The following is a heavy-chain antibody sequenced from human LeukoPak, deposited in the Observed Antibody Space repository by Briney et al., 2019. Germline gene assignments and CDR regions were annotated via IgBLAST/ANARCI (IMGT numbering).Heavy chain of an antibody. D-gene: IGHD6-19*01. CDR3: ARGYNNGWPDY. J-gene: IGHJ4*02. Sequence: GGSLRLSCAASGFTVSDNYVSWVRQAPGKGLEWVSVIYSGGSTYYADSVKGRFNITRDKSKNTVHLQMNSLRAEDRAVYCCARGYNNGWPDYWGQGTLVTVSS. CDR2: IYSGGST. V-gene: IGHV3-66*01. CDR1: GFTVSDNY.